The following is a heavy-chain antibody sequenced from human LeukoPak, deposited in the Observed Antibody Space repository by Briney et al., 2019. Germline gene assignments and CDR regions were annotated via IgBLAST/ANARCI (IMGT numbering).Heavy chain of an antibody. D-gene: IGHD4-17*01. Sequence: SQTLSLTCAVSGGSISSDGYSWSWIRQPPGKGLEWIGYIYHSGSTYYNPSLKSRVTISVDRSKNQFSLKLSSVTAADTAVYYCARGGDYVFDYWGQGTLVTVSS. CDR3: ARGGDYVFDY. V-gene: IGHV4-30-2*01. CDR2: IYHSGST. CDR1: GGSISSDGYS. J-gene: IGHJ4*02.